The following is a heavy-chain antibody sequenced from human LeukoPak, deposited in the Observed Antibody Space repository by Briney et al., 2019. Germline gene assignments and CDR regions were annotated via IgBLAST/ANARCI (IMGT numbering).Heavy chain of an antibody. CDR3: ARGGGIVVVPAAIRPYRYNWFDP. D-gene: IGHD2-2*01. CDR1: GGSFSGYY. CDR2: INHSGST. Sequence: PSETLSLTCAAYGGSFSGYYWSWIRQPPGKGLEWIGEINHSGSTNYNPSLKSRVTISVDTSKNHFSLKLSSVTAADTAVYYCARGGGIVVVPAAIRPYRYNWFDPWGQGTLVNVSS. J-gene: IGHJ5*02. V-gene: IGHV4-34*01.